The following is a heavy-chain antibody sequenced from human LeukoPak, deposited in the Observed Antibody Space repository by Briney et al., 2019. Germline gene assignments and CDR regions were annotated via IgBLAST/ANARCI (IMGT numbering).Heavy chain of an antibody. CDR1: GFIFSDYY. D-gene: IGHD3-10*01. Sequence: GGSLRLSCAASGFIFSDYYMSWIRQAPGEGLEWVSYISSSGNNIYYADSVKGRFTISRDNAKNSLYLQMSSLRAEDTAVYYCARDWAGGPHDYWGQGTLVTVSS. J-gene: IGHJ4*02. CDR3: ARDWAGGPHDY. CDR2: ISSSGNNI. V-gene: IGHV3-11*04.